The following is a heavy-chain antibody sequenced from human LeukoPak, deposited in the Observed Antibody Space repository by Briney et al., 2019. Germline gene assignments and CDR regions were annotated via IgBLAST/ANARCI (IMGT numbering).Heavy chain of an antibody. Sequence: ASVKVSRKASGYTFTSYDINWVRQATGQGLEWMGWMNPNSGNTGYAQKFQGRVAMTRNTSTSTAYMELSSLRSEDTAVYYCARVGRGYYGSGSSDYWGQRTLVTVSS. CDR1: GYTFTSYD. CDR2: MNPNSGNT. J-gene: IGHJ4*02. D-gene: IGHD3-10*01. CDR3: ARVGRGYYGSGSSDY. V-gene: IGHV1-8*01.